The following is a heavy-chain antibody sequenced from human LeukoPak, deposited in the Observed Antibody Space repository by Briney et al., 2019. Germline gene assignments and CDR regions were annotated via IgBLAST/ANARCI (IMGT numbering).Heavy chain of an antibody. D-gene: IGHD1-26*01. CDR2: ISSSSGYI. CDR3: ARDKYFAAGIVGSLGY. V-gene: IGHV3-21*01. CDR1: GFTFTTYT. Sequence: GGTLRLSCAASGFTFTTYTMNWVRQAPGKGLEWVSSISSSSGYIYYADSVKGRFTISRDNAKNSLYLQMNSLRAEDTAVYYCARDKYFAAGIVGSLGYWGQGTLVTVSS. J-gene: IGHJ4*02.